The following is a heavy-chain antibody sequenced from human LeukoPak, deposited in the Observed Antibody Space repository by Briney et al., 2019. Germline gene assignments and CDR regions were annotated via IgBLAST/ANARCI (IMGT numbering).Heavy chain of an antibody. D-gene: IGHD4-17*01. V-gene: IGHV1-69*13. CDR1: GGTFSSYA. J-gene: IGHJ4*02. CDR2: IIPIFGTA. Sequence: SVKVSCKASGGTFSSYAISWVRQAPGQGLEWMGRIIPIFGTANYAQKFQGRVTITADESTSTAYMELSSLRSEDTAVYYCASEHDYGDYVNPYWGQGTLVTISS. CDR3: ASEHDYGDYVNPY.